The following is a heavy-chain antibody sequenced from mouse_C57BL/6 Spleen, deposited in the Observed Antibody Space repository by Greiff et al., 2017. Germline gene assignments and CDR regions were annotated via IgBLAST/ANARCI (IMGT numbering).Heavy chain of an antibody. CDR2: IDPEDGET. Sequence: VPLQQSGAELVKPGASVKLSCTASGFNIKDYYMHWVKQRTEQGLEWIGRIDPEDGETKYAPNFQGKATITADTSSNTAYLQLSSLTSEDTAVYYCARGGTSYWYFDVWGTGTTVTVSS. V-gene: IGHV14-2*01. D-gene: IGHD3-3*01. CDR3: ARGGTSYWYFDV. CDR1: GFNIKDYY. J-gene: IGHJ1*03.